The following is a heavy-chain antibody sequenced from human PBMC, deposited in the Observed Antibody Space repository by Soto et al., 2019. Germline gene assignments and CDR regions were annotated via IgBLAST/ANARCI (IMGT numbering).Heavy chain of an antibody. D-gene: IGHD6-13*01. CDR1: GFTFSTYA. Sequence: GGSLRLSCAASGFTFSTYAMHWVRQAPGKGLEWVAVISYDGSNKYYADSVKGRFTISRDNSKNTLYLQMNSLRAEDTAVYYCARDASRDSSARGWFDPWGPGTLVTVSS. CDR3: ARDASRDSSARGWFDP. CDR2: ISYDGSNK. J-gene: IGHJ5*02. V-gene: IGHV3-30-3*01.